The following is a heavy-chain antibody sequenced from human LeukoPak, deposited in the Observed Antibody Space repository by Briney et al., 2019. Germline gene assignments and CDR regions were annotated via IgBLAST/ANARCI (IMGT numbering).Heavy chain of an antibody. CDR3: ARGGKRYYGSGSYYFVY. CDR2: IHHSGST. V-gene: IGHV4-38-2*02. D-gene: IGHD3-10*01. CDR1: GYFISSGYY. Sequence: SETLSLTCTVSGYFISSGYYWGWIRQPPGKGLQWIGSIHHSGSTYYNPSLKSRVTMSVDTSKNQFSLKLSSVTATDTAVYYCARGGKRYYGSGSYYFVYWGQGTLVTVSS. J-gene: IGHJ4*02.